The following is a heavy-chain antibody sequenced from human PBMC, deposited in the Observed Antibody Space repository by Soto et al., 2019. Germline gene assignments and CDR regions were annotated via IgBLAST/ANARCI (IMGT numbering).Heavy chain of an antibody. CDR1: GGSISSGDYY. D-gene: IGHD3-10*01. CDR3: ARAPIMVRGVIDWFDP. J-gene: IGHJ5*02. CDR2: IYYSGST. Sequence: SETLSLTCTVSGGSISSGDYYRSWIRQPPGKGLEWIGYIYYSGSTYYNPSLKSRVTISVDTSKNQFSLKLSSVTAADTAVYYCARAPIMVRGVIDWFDPWGQGTLVTVSS. V-gene: IGHV4-30-4*01.